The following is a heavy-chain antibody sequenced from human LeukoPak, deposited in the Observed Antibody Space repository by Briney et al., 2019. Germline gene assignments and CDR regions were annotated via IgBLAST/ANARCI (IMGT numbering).Heavy chain of an antibody. D-gene: IGHD2-2*01. J-gene: IGHJ5*02. Sequence: ASVKVSCKASGYTFTSYGISWVRQAPGQGLEWMGWISAYNVNTNYAQKLQGRVTMTTDTSTSTAYMELRSLRSDDTAVYYCARVKDCSSTSCPKGRWFDPWGQGTLVTVSS. CDR2: ISAYNVNT. V-gene: IGHV1-18*01. CDR3: ARVKDCSSTSCPKGRWFDP. CDR1: GYTFTSYG.